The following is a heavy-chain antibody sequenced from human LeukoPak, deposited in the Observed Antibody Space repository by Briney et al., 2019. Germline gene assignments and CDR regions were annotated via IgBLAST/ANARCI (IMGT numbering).Heavy chain of an antibody. Sequence: ASVKVSCKASGYTFTGYYMHWVRQAPGQGLEWMGWINPNSGGTNYAQKFQGRVTMTRDTSISTAYMELSRLRSDDTAVYYCARAYRSSSWYWFDPRGQGTLVTVSS. V-gene: IGHV1-2*02. CDR2: INPNSGGT. CDR3: ARAYRSSSWYWFDP. CDR1: GYTFTGYY. J-gene: IGHJ5*02. D-gene: IGHD6-13*01.